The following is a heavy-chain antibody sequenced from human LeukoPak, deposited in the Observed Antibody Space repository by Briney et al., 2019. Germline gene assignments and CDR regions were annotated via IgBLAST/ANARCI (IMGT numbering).Heavy chain of an antibody. D-gene: IGHD3-9*01. CDR2: INPNSGAT. J-gene: IGHJ4*02. V-gene: IGHV1-2*02. CDR1: GYIFTDYY. CDR3: ASPAGSNYDVLTGPGYCDY. Sequence: GASVKVSCKASGYIFTDYYMHWVRQAPGQGLEWLGWINPNSGATNYAQKFQGRVTMTRDTSITTVYMELRSLISDDTAVYYCASPAGSNYDVLTGPGYCDYWGQGTLLTVSS.